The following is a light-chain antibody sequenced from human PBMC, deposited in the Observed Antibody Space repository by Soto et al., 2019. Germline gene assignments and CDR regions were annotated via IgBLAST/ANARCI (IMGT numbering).Light chain of an antibody. J-gene: IGKJ4*01. CDR3: QQRL. V-gene: IGKV3-11*01. CDR1: QSVSSY. Sequence: EIVLTQSPATLSLSPGERATLSCRASQSVSSYLAWYQQKPGQAPRLLIYDASNRATGIPARFSGSWSGTDFTLTISSLEPEDFAVYCCQQRLFGGGTKVEIK. CDR2: DAS.